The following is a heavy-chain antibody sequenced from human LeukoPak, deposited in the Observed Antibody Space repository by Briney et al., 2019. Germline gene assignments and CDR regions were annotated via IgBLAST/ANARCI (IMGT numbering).Heavy chain of an antibody. J-gene: IGHJ6*02. CDR3: AIVSSTRMIGYYYYGMDV. Sequence: ASVNVSCKASGGTFSSYAISWVRQAPGQGLEWMGGIIPIFGTANYAQKFQGRVTITADESTSTAYMELSSLRSEDTAVYYCAIVSSTRMIGYYYYGMDVWGQGTTVTVSS. CDR1: GGTFSSYA. V-gene: IGHV1-69*13. CDR2: IIPIFGTA. D-gene: IGHD2-2*01.